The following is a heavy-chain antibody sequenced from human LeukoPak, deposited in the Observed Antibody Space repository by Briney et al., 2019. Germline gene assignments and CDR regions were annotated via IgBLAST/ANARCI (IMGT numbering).Heavy chain of an antibody. CDR3: AKDPAVANTARRFQH. CDR2: ISGSGAST. V-gene: IGHV3-23*01. D-gene: IGHD6-19*01. J-gene: IGHJ1*01. Sequence: GGSLRLSCAASGFTFSSYAMSWVRQAPGKGLEWVSAISGSGASTYYADSVKGRFTISRDNSKNTLYLQMNSLRVEDTAVYYCAKDPAVANTARRFQHWGQGTLVTVSS. CDR1: GFTFSSYA.